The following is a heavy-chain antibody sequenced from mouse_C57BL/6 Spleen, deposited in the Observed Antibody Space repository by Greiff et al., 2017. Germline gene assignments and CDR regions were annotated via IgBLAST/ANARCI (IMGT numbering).Heavy chain of an antibody. V-gene: IGHV3-6*01. CDR1: GYSITSGYY. D-gene: IGHD1-1*01. J-gene: IGHJ2*01. CDR3: ARGDYGGYFDY. CDR2: ISYDGSN. Sequence: EVKLQESGPGLVKPSPSLSLTCSVTGYSITSGYYWNWIRQFPGNKLEWMGYISYDGSNNYNPSLKNRISITRDTSKNQFFLKLNSVTTEDTATYYCARGDYGGYFDYWGQGTTLTVSS.